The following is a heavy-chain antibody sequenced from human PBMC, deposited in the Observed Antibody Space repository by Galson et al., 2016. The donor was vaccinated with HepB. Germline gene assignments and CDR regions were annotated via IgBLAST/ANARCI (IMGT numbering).Heavy chain of an antibody. D-gene: IGHD3-10*01. CDR2: SSGRGGST. CDR1: GFTASNYA. V-gene: IGHV3-23*01. J-gene: IGHJ4*02. CDR3: AKSGFFGELDK. Sequence: SLRPACAASGFTASNYAMNRVRQAPREGLVWAAASSGRGGSTAYEDSVRGRFTISRDNSKHPLFLRMNSVGVEDTAVYFCAKSGFFGELDKWGQGTGVVVSS.